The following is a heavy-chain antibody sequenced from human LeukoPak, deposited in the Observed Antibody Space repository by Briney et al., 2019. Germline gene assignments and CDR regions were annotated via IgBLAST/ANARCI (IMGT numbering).Heavy chain of an antibody. V-gene: IGHV1-8*03. CDR1: GYTFTGYY. CDR3: AREEWDGGNSMYYYYYYMDV. Sequence: ASVKVSCKASGYTFTGYYMHWVRQAPGQGLEWMGRINPNSGNTGYAQKFQGRVTITRNTSISTAYMELSSLRSEDTAVYYCAREEWDGGNSMYYYYYYMDVWGKGTTVTVSS. D-gene: IGHD4-23*01. J-gene: IGHJ6*03. CDR2: INPNSGNT.